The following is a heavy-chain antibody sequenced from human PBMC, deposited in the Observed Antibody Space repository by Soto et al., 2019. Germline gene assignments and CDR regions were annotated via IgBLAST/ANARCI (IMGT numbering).Heavy chain of an antibody. CDR2: ISYDGRSK. J-gene: IGHJ4*02. CDR1: GFTFSIYG. Sequence: QVQLVESGGGVVQPGRSLRLSCEASGFTFSIYGMHWVRLAPGKGLEWVAVISYDGRSKYYGGSVKGRFAISRDDSKSTLYLQMNSLTVEDSAMYYCAKGLNYGDYWGQGTLVTVSS. CDR3: AKGLNYGDY. D-gene: IGHD4-17*01. V-gene: IGHV3-30*18.